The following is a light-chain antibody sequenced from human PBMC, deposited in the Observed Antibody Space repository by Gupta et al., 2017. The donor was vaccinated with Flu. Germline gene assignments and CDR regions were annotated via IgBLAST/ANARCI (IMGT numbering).Light chain of an antibody. V-gene: IGLV2-8*01. CDR3: RSFVGSNDFVV. Sequence: VTLSSTGTSSDFGGYNYVSWSPPPPGQAPNLMIFEVNRRPSAVPDRFSGSKSGTTASLTVPGLQTDDEADYYCRSFVGSNDFVVFGGGTKLTVL. CDR1: SSDFGGYNY. CDR2: EVN. J-gene: IGLJ2*01.